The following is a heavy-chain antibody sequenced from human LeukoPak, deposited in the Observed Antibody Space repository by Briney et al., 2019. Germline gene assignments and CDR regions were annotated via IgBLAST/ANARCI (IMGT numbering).Heavy chain of an antibody. V-gene: IGHV4-30-4*07. CDR2: IYYSGST. J-gene: IGHJ4*02. CDR1: GGSISSGGYS. D-gene: IGHD3-10*01. Sequence: SETLSLTFAVSGGSISSGGYSWSWIRLPPGKGLEWIGYIYYSGSTYYNPSLKTRVTISVDTSKNQFSLKLNSVTAADTAVYYCARGYGSGSLPGYWGQGTLVTVSS. CDR3: ARGYGSGSLPGY.